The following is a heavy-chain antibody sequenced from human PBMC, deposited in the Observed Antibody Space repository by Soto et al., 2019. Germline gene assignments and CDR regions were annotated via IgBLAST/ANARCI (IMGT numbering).Heavy chain of an antibody. D-gene: IGHD2-15*01. J-gene: IGHJ2*01. CDR1: GYTFSDYA. CDR3: VRCYCSVGSCYACWHFEL. Sequence: QVQLVQSGGEVKKPGASVKVSCQTSGYTFSDYAISWVRQAPGQGLEWMGWISASTRNTDQAQNFQGRVIMTLDTSTNTAYMELRSLRSDDTAVYYCVRCYCSVGSCYACWHFELWVRGTLVTVSS. V-gene: IGHV1-18*01. CDR2: ISASTRNT.